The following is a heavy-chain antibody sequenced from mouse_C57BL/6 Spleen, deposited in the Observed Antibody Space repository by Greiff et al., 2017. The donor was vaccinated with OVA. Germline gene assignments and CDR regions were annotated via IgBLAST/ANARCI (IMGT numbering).Heavy chain of an antibody. CDR2: INYDGSST. D-gene: IGHD1-1*01. V-gene: IGHV5-16*01. Sequence: EVQVVESEGGLVQPGSSMKLSCTASGFTFSDYYMAWVRQVPEKGLEWVANINYDGSSTYYLDSLKSRFIISRDNAKNILYLQMSSLKSEDTATYYWARDRDYYGSSQGWYFDVWGTGTTVTVSS. J-gene: IGHJ1*03. CDR1: GFTFSDYY. CDR3: ARDRDYYGSSQGWYFDV.